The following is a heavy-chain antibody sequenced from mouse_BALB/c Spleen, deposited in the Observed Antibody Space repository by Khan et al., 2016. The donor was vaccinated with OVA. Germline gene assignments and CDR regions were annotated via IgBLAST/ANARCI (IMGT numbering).Heavy chain of an antibody. J-gene: IGHJ4*01. CDR2: INPYNGGV. CDR3: ARWVLYDGNFDAMDN. D-gene: IGHD2-3*01. V-gene: IGHV1-26*01. CDR1: GYSFTDYY. Sequence: VRLQQSGPELVKPGASVKISCKASGYSFTDYYIHWVKQNHVKSLEWIGRINPYNGGVSYNQTFKDKASLTVDKSSSTAYMELHSLTSEDSAVYDCARWVLYDGNFDAMDNWGQGTSVTVSP.